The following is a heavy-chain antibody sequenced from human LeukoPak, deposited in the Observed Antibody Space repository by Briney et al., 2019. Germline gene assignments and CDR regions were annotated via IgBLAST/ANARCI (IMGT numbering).Heavy chain of an antibody. Sequence: SSETLSLTCTVSGGSISSSSYYWGWIRQPPGKGLEWIGSIYYSGSTYYNPSLKSRVTISVDTSKNQFSLKLSSVTAADTAVYYCAGSTTVVTPVDYWGQGTLVTVSS. D-gene: IGHD4-23*01. CDR2: IYYSGST. J-gene: IGHJ4*02. V-gene: IGHV4-39*07. CDR1: GGSISSSSYY. CDR3: AGSTTVVTPVDY.